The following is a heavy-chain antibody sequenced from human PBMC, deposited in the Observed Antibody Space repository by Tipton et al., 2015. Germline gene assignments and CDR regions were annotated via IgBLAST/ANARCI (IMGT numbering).Heavy chain of an antibody. CDR2: IYYTGST. D-gene: IGHD1-26*01. CDR1: GGSISSNY. CDR3: SMGATTTVDY. J-gene: IGHJ4*02. V-gene: IGHV4-59*03. Sequence: LRLSCTVSGGSISSNYWSWIRQPPGKGLDWIGYIYYTGSTYYNPSLTSRVTISLDTSKNQFSLKLRSATAADTAVYFCSMGATTTVDYWGLGTLVTVSS.